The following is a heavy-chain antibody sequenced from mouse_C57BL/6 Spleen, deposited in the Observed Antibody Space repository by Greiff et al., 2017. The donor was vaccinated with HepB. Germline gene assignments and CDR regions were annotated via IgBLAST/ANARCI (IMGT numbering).Heavy chain of an antibody. CDR1: GFTFSDYG. V-gene: IGHV5-17*01. J-gene: IGHJ4*01. CDR3: ANLHYYGSSYGAMDY. D-gene: IGHD1-1*01. CDR2: ISSGSSTI. Sequence: EVQVVESGGGLVKPGGSLKLSCAASGFTFSDYGMHWVRQAPEKGLEWVAYISSGSSTIYYADTVKGRFTISRDNAKNTLFLQMTSLRSEDTAMYYCANLHYYGSSYGAMDYWGQGTSVTVSS.